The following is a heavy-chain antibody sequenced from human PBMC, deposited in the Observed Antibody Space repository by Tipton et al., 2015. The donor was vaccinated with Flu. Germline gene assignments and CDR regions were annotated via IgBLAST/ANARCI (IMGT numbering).Heavy chain of an antibody. D-gene: IGHD2-15*01. V-gene: IGHV4-34*01. CDR1: GGSFSGYY. CDR3: ARRPSGAVVAYYFEY. Sequence: TLSLTCAVYGGSFSGYYWNWIRQPPGKGLEWIGEINHSGSTNYNPSLKSRVTISVDTSKNQFSLKLTSVTAADTAVYYCARRPSGAVVAYYFEYWGQGTLVTVSS. CDR2: INHSGST. J-gene: IGHJ4*02.